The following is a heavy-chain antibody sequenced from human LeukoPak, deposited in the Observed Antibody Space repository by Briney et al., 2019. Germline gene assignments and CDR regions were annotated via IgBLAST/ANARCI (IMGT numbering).Heavy chain of an antibody. Sequence: PSETLSLTCAVYGGSFNGYYWSWIRQPPGKGLEWIWEINHSGSTNYNPSLKSRVTISVDTSKNQFSLKLSSVTAADTAVYYCARGVYYGSGSRYFQHWGQGTLVTVSS. CDR1: GGSFNGYY. V-gene: IGHV4-34*01. CDR3: ARGVYYGSGSRYFQH. J-gene: IGHJ1*01. D-gene: IGHD3-10*01. CDR2: INHSGST.